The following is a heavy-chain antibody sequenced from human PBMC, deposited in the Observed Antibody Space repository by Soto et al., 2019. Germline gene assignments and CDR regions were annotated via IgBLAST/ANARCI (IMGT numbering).Heavy chain of an antibody. CDR1: GYTFTSYG. J-gene: IGHJ6*02. D-gene: IGHD6-13*01. CDR3: AREAYSSSWEYYYGMDV. Sequence: QVQLVQSGAEVKKPGASVKVSCKASGYTFTSYGISWVRQAPGQGLEWMGWISAYNGNTNYAQKLQGRITMTTDTSTSTAYMELRSLRSDDTAVYYCAREAYSSSWEYYYGMDVWGQGTTVTVSS. CDR2: ISAYNGNT. V-gene: IGHV1-18*01.